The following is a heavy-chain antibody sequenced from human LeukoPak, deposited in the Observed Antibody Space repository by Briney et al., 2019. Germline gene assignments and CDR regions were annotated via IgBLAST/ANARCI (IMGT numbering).Heavy chain of an antibody. J-gene: IGHJ4*02. CDR2: IYTSGST. Sequence: SETLSLTCTVSGGSISSGSYYWSWIRQPAGKGLEWIGRIYTSGSTNYNPSLKSRVTISVDTSKNQFSLKLSSVTAPDTAVYYCASSILMVRGVISTFDYWGQGTLVTVSS. V-gene: IGHV4-61*02. CDR1: GGSISSGSYY. CDR3: ASSILMVRGVISTFDY. D-gene: IGHD3-10*01.